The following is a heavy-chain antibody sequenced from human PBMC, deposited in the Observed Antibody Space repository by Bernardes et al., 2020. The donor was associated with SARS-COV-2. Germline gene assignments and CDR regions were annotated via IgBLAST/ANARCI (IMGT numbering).Heavy chain of an antibody. V-gene: IGHV3-7*03. J-gene: IGHJ4*02. D-gene: IGHD6-19*01. CDR1: GFTFSSYW. CDR2: IKEDGSEK. CDR3: AREDSSGWYYDY. Sequence: GGSLRLSCAASGFTFSSYWMSWVRQAPGKGLEWVANIKEDGSEKDYVDSVKGRFTISRDNAKNSLYLQMNSLRAEDTAVYYCAREDSSGWYYDYWGQGTLVTVSS.